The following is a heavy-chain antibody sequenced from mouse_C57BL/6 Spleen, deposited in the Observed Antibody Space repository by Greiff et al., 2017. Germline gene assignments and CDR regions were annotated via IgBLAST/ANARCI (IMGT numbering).Heavy chain of an antibody. V-gene: IGHV1-74*01. Sequence: QVQLQQPGAELVKPGASVKVSCKASGYTFTSYWMHWVKQRPGPGLEWIGRIHPSDSDTNYNQKFTGKATLPVDKSSSTAYMQLSSLTSLDSAVYYCAIEGDSSGPRYAMDYWGQGTSVTVSS. CDR3: AIEGDSSGPRYAMDY. J-gene: IGHJ4*01. CDR1: GYTFTSYW. CDR2: IHPSDSDT. D-gene: IGHD3-3*01.